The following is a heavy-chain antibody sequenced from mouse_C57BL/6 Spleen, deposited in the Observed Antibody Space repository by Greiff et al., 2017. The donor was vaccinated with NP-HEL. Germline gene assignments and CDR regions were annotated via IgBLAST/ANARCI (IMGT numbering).Heavy chain of an antibody. CDR3: ARGDDGYSYYAMDY. D-gene: IGHD2-3*01. CDR1: GFTFSDYG. CDR2: ISSGSSTI. J-gene: IGHJ4*01. Sequence: EVQVVESGGGLVKPGGSLKLSCAASGFTFSDYGMHWVRQAPEKGLEWVAYISSGSSTIYYADTVKGRFTISRDNAKNTLFLQMTSLRSEDTAMYYCARGDDGYSYYAMDYWGQGTSVTVSS. V-gene: IGHV5-17*01.